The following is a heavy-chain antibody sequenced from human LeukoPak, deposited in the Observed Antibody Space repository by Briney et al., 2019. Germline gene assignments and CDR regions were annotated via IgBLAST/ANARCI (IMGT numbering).Heavy chain of an antibody. V-gene: IGHV5-51*01. D-gene: IGHD4-17*01. CDR1: GDTFTDYW. CDR2: IYPGDSNT. J-gene: IGHJ4*02. Sequence: GESLKISCTGSGDTFTDYWIGWVRQMPGKGLEWMGIIYPGDSNTRYSPSFQGQVTISADKSISTAYLQWSSLRASDTAMYYCARLDPLWPSAYGDPGLTVGYFDYWGQGTLVTVSS. CDR3: ARLDPLWPSAYGDPGLTVGYFDY.